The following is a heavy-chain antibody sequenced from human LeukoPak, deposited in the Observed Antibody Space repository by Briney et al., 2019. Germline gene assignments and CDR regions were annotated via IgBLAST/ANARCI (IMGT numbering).Heavy chain of an antibody. D-gene: IGHD1-26*01. CDR3: ASGPYSGSYSDAFDI. CDR2: IYYNGST. Sequence: PSETLSLTCTVSGGSISSYYWSWIRQPPGKGLEWIGYIYYNGSTNYNPSLKSRVTISVDTSKNQFSLKLSSVTAADTAVYYCASGPYSGSYSDAFDIWGQGTMVTVSS. CDR1: GGSISSYY. J-gene: IGHJ3*02. V-gene: IGHV4-59*01.